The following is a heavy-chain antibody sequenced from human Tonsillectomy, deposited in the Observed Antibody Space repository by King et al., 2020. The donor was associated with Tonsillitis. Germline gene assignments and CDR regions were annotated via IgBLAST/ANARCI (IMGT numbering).Heavy chain of an antibody. CDR1: GYRFPSYW. Sequence: EKQLVQSGAEVKKPGESLKISCKGSGYRFPSYWIGWVRQMPGKGLEWMGIIYPGDSDTRYSPSFQGQVTISADTSISTTYLQWSSLKDSDTAIYYCARPLSNWNGLDSWGQGPLVTVSS. V-gene: IGHV5-51*01. D-gene: IGHD1-20*01. J-gene: IGHJ4*02. CDR2: IYPGDSDT. CDR3: ARPLSNWNGLDS.